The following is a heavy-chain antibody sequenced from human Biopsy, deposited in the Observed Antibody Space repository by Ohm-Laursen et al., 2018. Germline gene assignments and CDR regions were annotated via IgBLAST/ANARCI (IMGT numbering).Heavy chain of an antibody. CDR1: GGDINNYY. J-gene: IGHJ3*01. V-gene: IGHV4-4*07. Sequence: GTLSLTCNVSGGDINNYYWSWIRQPAGKGLEWIGRIYPGGSTNYNPSLKSRVTMSVDTSKKQLSLRLRSVTAADTAMYYCTSVVLGPTNDAFDLWGQGTMVGVSS. CDR3: TSVVLGPTNDAFDL. CDR2: IYPGGST. D-gene: IGHD3-22*01.